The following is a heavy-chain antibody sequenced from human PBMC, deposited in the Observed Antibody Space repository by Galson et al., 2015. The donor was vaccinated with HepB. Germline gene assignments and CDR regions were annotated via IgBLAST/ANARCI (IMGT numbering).Heavy chain of an antibody. J-gene: IGHJ6*03. D-gene: IGHD5-18*01. CDR1: GFTFSSYW. Sequence: SLRLSCAASGFTFSSYWMSWVHQAPGKGLEWVANIKQDGSEKYYVDSVKGRFTISRDNAKNSLYLQMNSLRAEDTAVYYCARDYPSPDTAMVPSGYMDVWGKGTTVTVSS. CDR3: ARDYPSPDTAMVPSGYMDV. V-gene: IGHV3-7*01. CDR2: IKQDGSEK.